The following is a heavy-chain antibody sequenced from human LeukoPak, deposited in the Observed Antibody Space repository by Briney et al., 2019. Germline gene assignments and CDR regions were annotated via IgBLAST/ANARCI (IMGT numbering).Heavy chain of an antibody. CDR1: GFTVSSNY. CDR2: IYSGGST. Sequence: GGSLRLSCAASGFTVSSNYMSWVRQAPGKGLEWVSVIYSGGSTYYADSVKGRFTISRDNSKNTLYLQMNSLRAEDTAVYYCATLTGDPQYFDYWGQGTLVTVSS. J-gene: IGHJ4*02. V-gene: IGHV3-53*01. CDR3: ATLTGDPQYFDY. D-gene: IGHD7-27*01.